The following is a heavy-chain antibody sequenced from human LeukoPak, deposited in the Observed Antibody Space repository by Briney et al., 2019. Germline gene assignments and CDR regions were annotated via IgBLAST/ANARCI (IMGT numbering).Heavy chain of an antibody. J-gene: IGHJ4*02. D-gene: IGHD3-22*01. CDR3: AKDYAAGGLVVITGIDY. CDR1: GFTFSSYA. Sequence: GRSLRLSCAASGFTFSSYAMHWVRQAPGKGLEWVSAISGRGDTTYYADSVKGRFTISRDNSKNTLYLQMNSLRAEDTAVYYCAKDYAAGGLVVITGIDYWGQGTLVTVSS. V-gene: IGHV3-23*01. CDR2: ISGRGDTT.